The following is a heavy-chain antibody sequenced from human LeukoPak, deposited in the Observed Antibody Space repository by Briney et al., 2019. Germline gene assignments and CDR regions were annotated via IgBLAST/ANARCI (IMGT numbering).Heavy chain of an antibody. J-gene: IGHJ4*02. D-gene: IGHD2-15*01. CDR2: IYPGDSDT. Sequence: GESLKISCKGSGYSFTSYWIGWVRQMPGKGLEWMGIIYPGDSDTRYSPSFQGQVTISADKSISTAYLQWSSLKASDTAMYYCARTGYCSGGSCPNFDYWGQGTLVTVSS. V-gene: IGHV5-51*01. CDR1: GYSFTSYW. CDR3: ARTGYCSGGSCPNFDY.